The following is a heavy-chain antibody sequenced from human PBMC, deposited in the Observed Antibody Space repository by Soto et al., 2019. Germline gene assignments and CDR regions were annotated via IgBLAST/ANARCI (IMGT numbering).Heavy chain of an antibody. Sequence: ASVKVSCKASGYTFTSYDINWVRQATGQGLEWMRWMNPNSGNTGYAQKFQGRVTMTRNTSISTAYMELSSLRSEDTAVYYCARAQYYDFWSGYYPYYFDYWGQGTLVTVSS. CDR2: MNPNSGNT. J-gene: IGHJ4*02. CDR3: ARAQYYDFWSGYYPYYFDY. D-gene: IGHD3-3*01. CDR1: GYTFTSYD. V-gene: IGHV1-8*01.